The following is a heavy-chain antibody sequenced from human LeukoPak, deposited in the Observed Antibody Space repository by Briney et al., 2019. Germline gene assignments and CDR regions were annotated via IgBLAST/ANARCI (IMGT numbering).Heavy chain of an antibody. V-gene: IGHV4-59*06. D-gene: IGHD1-26*01. Sequence: PSETLSLTCTVSGGSISSYYWSWIRQPPGKGLEWIGYIYYSGSTYYNPSLKSRVTISVDTSKNQFSLKLSSVTAADAAVYYCALVGARRVSFDYWGQGTLVTVSS. CDR1: GGSISSYY. J-gene: IGHJ4*02. CDR3: ALVGARRVSFDY. CDR2: IYYSGST.